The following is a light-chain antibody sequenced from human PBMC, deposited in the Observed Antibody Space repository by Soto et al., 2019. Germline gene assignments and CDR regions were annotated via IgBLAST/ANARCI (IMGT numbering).Light chain of an antibody. CDR1: QSLSSTY. CDR3: QQYGSSPLT. Sequence: ELVLTQSPGTLSLSPGERATLSCRASQSLSSTYLAWYQQKPGQAPRLLIYGASNRATGIPDRFSGSGSGTDFALTINSLEPEDFAVYYCQQYGSSPLTFGQGTKVEIK. V-gene: IGKV3-20*01. CDR2: GAS. J-gene: IGKJ1*01.